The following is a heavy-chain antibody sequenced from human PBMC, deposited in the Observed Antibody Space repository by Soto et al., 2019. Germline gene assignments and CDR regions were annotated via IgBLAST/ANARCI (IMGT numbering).Heavy chain of an antibody. D-gene: IGHD3-3*01. CDR3: ASLDFWSGYYTD. J-gene: IGHJ4*02. CDR2: IYSGGST. CDR1: GFTVSSNY. V-gene: IGHV3-66*01. Sequence: EVQLVESGGGLVQPGGSLRLSCAASGFTVSSNYMSWVRQAPGKGLEWVSVIYSGGSTYYADSVKGRFTISSDNSKNTLYLQMNSLRAEDTAVYYCASLDFWSGYYTDWGQGTLVTVSS.